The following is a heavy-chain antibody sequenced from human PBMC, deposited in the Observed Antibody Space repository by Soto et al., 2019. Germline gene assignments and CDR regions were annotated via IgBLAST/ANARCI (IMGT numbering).Heavy chain of an antibody. V-gene: IGHV3-30*18. Sequence: PGGSLRLSCAASGFTFSSYGMHWVRQAPGKGLEWVAVISYDGSNKYYADSVKGRFTISRDSSKNTLYLQMNSLRAEDTAVYYCAKKDIAAAGFDYWGQGTLVTVSS. CDR2: ISYDGSNK. CDR3: AKKDIAAAGFDY. CDR1: GFTFSSYG. D-gene: IGHD6-13*01. J-gene: IGHJ4*02.